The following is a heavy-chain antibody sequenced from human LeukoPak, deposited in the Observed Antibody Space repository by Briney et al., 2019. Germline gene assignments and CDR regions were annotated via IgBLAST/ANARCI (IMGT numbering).Heavy chain of an antibody. CDR1: GFTFSSYA. V-gene: IGHV3-23*01. CDR3: AKGVVVPAALNYFDY. J-gene: IGHJ4*02. D-gene: IGHD2-2*01. Sequence: PGGSLRLPCAASGFTFSSYAMSWVRQAPGKGLEWVSAISGSGGSTYYADSVKGRFTISRDNSKNTLYLQMNSLRAEDTAVYYCAKGVVVPAALNYFDYWGQGTLVTVSS. CDR2: ISGSGGST.